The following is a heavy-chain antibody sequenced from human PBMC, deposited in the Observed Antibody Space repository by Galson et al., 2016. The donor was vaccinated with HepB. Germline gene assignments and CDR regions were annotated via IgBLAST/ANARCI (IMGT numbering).Heavy chain of an antibody. CDR3: ASSQRGWSFDY. V-gene: IGHV3-7*01. D-gene: IGHD6-19*01. CDR1: GFALRTYA. Sequence: SLRLSCAASGFALRTYAMSWVRQAPGKGLEWVANIKQDGTEKYYVDSVKGRFTISRDNARDSLYLQMNSLRAADTAVYYCASSQRGWSFDYWGQGTLVTVSS. CDR2: IKQDGTEK. J-gene: IGHJ4*02.